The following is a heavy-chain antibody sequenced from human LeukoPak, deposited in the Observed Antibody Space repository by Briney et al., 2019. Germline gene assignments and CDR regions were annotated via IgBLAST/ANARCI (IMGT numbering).Heavy chain of an antibody. J-gene: IGHJ4*02. Sequence: GASVKVSCKASGYTFTSYGISWVRQAPGQGLEWMGWISAYNGNTNYAQKLQGRVTMTTDTSTSTAYMELRSLRSDDTAVYYCARKGPDGVGGLREYYFDYWGQGTLVTVSS. CDR3: ARKGPDGVGGLREYYFDY. CDR1: GYTFTSYG. D-gene: IGHD1-26*01. V-gene: IGHV1-18*01. CDR2: ISAYNGNT.